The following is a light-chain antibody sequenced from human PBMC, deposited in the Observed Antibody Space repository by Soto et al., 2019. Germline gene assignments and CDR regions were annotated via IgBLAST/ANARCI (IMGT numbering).Light chain of an antibody. CDR2: DVS. CDR1: SSDVGGFNY. Sequence: QSVLTQPRSVSGSPGQSVTISCTGTSSDVGGFNYVSWYQQHPGKAPKVMIFDVSKRPSGVPDRFSGSKSGSTASLTISGLQAEDEADYYCCSYTGSYTSYVFGTGTKVTVL. CDR3: CSYTGSYTSYV. V-gene: IGLV2-11*01. J-gene: IGLJ1*01.